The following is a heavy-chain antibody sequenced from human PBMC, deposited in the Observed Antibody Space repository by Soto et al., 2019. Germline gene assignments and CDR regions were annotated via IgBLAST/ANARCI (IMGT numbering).Heavy chain of an antibody. CDR2: ISSDGSRK. CDR3: ARGCSGGTNCFYFDF. J-gene: IGHJ4*02. D-gene: IGHD6-13*01. CDR1: RFTFGNFG. V-gene: IGHV3-30*03. Sequence: QVQLVESGGGVVQPGRSLRLSCAASRFTFGNFGIHWVRQAPGKGLEWVADISSDGSRKFYADSVKGRFTISRDNSKNTLYLQMNSLRTEDTAVYFCARGCSGGTNCFYFDFWGQGILVTVSS.